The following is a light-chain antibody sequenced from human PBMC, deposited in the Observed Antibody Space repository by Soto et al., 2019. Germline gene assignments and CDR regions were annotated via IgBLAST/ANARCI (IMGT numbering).Light chain of an antibody. CDR1: QSVSSNY. V-gene: IGKV3-20*01. CDR2: GAS. J-gene: IGKJ1*01. CDR3: QQYGSSPRT. Sequence: EIVLTQSPGTLSLSPGERATLSCRASQSVSSNYLAWYQQKPGQTPRLLLYGASSRATGIPDRFSGSGSATDFTLPITRLEPEDFSVYYCQQYGSSPRTFGQGTKVGIK.